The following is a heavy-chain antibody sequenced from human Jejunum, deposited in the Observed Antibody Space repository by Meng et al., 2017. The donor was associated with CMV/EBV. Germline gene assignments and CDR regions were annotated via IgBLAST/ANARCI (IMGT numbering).Heavy chain of an antibody. CDR3: ARGPGASTREGFDY. J-gene: IGHJ4*02. CDR1: VGSVNNYY. V-gene: IGHV4-4*07. CDR2: FYSSDTY. D-gene: IGHD1-26*01. Sequence: QLQEPGPGLVNPSETPSLTCTVSVGSVNNYYWSWIRQSDGKGLEWIGRFYSSDTYNYHPSLDSRVTMSLDTSKNQFSLNLRSVTAADTATYYCARGPGASTREGFDYWGLGTLVTVSS.